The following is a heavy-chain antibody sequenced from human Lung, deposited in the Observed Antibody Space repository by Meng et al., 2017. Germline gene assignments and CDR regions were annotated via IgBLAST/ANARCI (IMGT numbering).Heavy chain of an antibody. Sequence: QVQAQQWGAGLLKPSGTLSLTCVVSGGSFSDYYWSWIRQPPGKGLEWIGEINHSGSTNYNPSLESRATISVDTSQNNLSLKLSSVTAADSAVYYCARGPTTMAHDFDYWGQGTLVTVSS. J-gene: IGHJ4*02. CDR2: INHSGST. CDR1: GGSFSDYY. V-gene: IGHV4-34*01. D-gene: IGHD4-11*01. CDR3: ARGPTTMAHDFDY.